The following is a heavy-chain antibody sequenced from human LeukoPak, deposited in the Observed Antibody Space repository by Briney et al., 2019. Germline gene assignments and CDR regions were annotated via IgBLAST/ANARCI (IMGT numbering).Heavy chain of an antibody. CDR1: GYTFTSYD. CDR2: INPNSGNT. Sequence: ASVKVSCKASGYTFTSYDIKWVPQATGQGLEWMGWINPNSGNTGYAQKFQGRVTITRNTSISTAYMELSSLRSEDSAVCYCASWRLGTDQAAIPFASWRGTTQLSVSSRSASAPTSNSFD. J-gene: IGHJ3*01. V-gene: IGHV1-8*03. CDR3: ASWRLGTDQAAIPFASWRGTTQLSVSSRSASAPTSNSFD. D-gene: IGHD2-21*02.